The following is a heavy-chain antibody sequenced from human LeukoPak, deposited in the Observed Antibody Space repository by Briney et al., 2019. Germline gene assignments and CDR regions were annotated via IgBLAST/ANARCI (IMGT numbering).Heavy chain of an antibody. V-gene: IGHV3-9*01. D-gene: IGHD3-22*01. CDR3: AKDLVYDSSGSMDY. J-gene: IGHJ4*02. CDR2: ISWNSGSI. Sequence: GGSLRLSCAASGFTFDDYAMHWVRQAPGKGLEWVSGISWNSGSIGYADSVKGRFTISRDNAKNSLYLQTNSLRAEDTALYYCAKDLVYDSSGSMDYWGQGTLVTVSS. CDR1: GFTFDDYA.